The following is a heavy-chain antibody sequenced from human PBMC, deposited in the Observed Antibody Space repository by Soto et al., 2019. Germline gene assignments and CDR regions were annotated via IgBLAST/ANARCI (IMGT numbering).Heavy chain of an antibody. CDR2: ISGSGGST. CDR3: AKQGIAAAGPYYYSGMDV. D-gene: IGHD6-13*01. J-gene: IGHJ6*02. V-gene: IGHV3-23*01. Sequence: PGGSLRLSCAASGFTFSSYAMSWVRQAPGKGLEWVSAISGSGGSTYYADSVKGRFTISRDNSKNTLYLQMNSLRAEDTAVYYCAKQGIAAAGPYYYSGMDVWGQGTTVTVSS. CDR1: GFTFSSYA.